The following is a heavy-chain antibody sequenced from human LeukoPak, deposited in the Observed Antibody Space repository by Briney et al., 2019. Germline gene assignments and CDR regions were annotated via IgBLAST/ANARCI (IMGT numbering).Heavy chain of an antibody. D-gene: IGHD1-26*01. CDR3: ARDPELLPVSYYGMDV. V-gene: IGHV3-30-3*01. CDR1: GFTFSSYA. CDR2: ISYDGSNK. Sequence: PGGSLRLSCAASGFTFSSYAMHWVRQAPGKGLEWVAVISYDGSNKYYADSVKGRFTISRDNAKNSLYLQMNSLRAEDTAVYYCARDPELLPVSYYGMDVWGQGTTVTVSS. J-gene: IGHJ6*02.